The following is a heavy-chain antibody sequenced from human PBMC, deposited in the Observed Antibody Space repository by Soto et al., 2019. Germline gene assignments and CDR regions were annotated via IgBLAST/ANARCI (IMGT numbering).Heavy chain of an antibody. CDR1: GDSVTSGSYH. V-gene: IGHV4-61*03. CDR3: AREWGLLPYYVWNV. CDR2: ISYTGRT. D-gene: IGHD7-27*01. Sequence: PSETLSLTCIVSGDSVTSGSYHWTWLRQPPGKGLEWIGYISYTGRTKYNPSLQSRVTISVDTSKNDFSLNLSSVTAADTAVYFCAREWGLLPYYVWNVWGHGTAVTVSS. J-gene: IGHJ6*02.